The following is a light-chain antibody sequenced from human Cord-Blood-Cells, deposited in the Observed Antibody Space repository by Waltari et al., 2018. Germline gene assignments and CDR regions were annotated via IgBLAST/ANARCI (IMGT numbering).Light chain of an antibody. CDR3: QQSYSTPIT. CDR2: AAS. V-gene: IGKV1-39*01. J-gene: IGKJ5*01. CDR1: QSISSY. Sequence: DIQMTQSPSSLSASVGDSVTITCRASQSISSYLNWYQQKPGKAPKLLIYAASSLQSGVPSRFSDSGSGTDFTLTISSLQPEDFATYYCQQSYSTPITFGQGTRLEIK.